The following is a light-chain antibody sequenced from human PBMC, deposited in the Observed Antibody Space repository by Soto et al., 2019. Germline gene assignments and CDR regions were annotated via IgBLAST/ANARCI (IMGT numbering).Light chain of an antibody. CDR1: QGIGND. J-gene: IGKJ1*01. V-gene: IGKV1-6*01. CDR2: EAS. CDR3: LQDYVYPWT. Sequence: AIPVTQSPSSLSASVGDRVTISCRASQGIGNDLGWYQQKPGKAPKLLIYEASTLQTGVASRFSGSGSVTDFTLTISSLQPEDFATYYCLQDYVYPWTFGQGTMVEVK.